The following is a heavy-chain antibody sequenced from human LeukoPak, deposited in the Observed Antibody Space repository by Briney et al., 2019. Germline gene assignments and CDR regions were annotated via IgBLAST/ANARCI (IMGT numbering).Heavy chain of an antibody. Sequence: SETLSLTCTVSGGSISSSSYYWDWIRQPPVKGLEWIGSIYYSGSTYYNPSLKSRVTISVDTSKNQFSLKLSSVTAADTAVYYCARHGEARYYYGSGSLMAWGQGTLVTVSS. CDR1: GGSISSSSYY. CDR2: IYYSGST. D-gene: IGHD3-10*01. CDR3: ARHGEARYYYGSGSLMA. V-gene: IGHV4-39*01. J-gene: IGHJ4*02.